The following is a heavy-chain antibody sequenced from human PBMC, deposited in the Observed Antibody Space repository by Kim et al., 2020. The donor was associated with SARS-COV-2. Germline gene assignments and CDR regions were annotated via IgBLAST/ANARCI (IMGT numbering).Heavy chain of an antibody. V-gene: IGHV4-34*01. CDR1: GGSFSGYY. D-gene: IGHD3-16*02. CDR3: ARASRSYRYI. J-gene: IGHJ4*02. Sequence: SETLSLTCAVYGGSFSGYYWSWFRQPPGKGLEWIGEINHSGSTNYNPSLMSRDSISVDTSKNQFSLKLSSVTAADTAVSYCARASRSYRYIWGQGTLVTVSS. CDR2: INHSGST.